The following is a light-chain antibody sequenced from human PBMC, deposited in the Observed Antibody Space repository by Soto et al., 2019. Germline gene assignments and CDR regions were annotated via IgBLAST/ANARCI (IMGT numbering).Light chain of an antibody. J-gene: IGKJ2*01. V-gene: IGKV1-12*01. CDR2: AAS. Sequence: DIQLTQSPIFLSASVGDRVTITCRASQGIGSWLAWYQQKPGKAPKLLIYAASSLQGAVPSRFSGRGSGTDFTLTISSLQPEDFATYYCQQADSFPYTFGQGTKLEIK. CDR1: QGIGSW. CDR3: QQADSFPYT.